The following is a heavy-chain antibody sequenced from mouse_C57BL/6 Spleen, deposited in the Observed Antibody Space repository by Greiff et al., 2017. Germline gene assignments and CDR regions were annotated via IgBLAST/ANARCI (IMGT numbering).Heavy chain of an antibody. V-gene: IGHV5-9-1*02. J-gene: IGHJ4*01. CDR2: ISSGGDYI. Sequence: EVKVVESGEGLVKPGGSLKLSCAASGFTFSSYAMSWVRQTPEKRLEWVAYISSGGDYIYYADTVKGRFTISRDNDRNTMYLQMSSLKSEDTAMYYCTRDRGYSNRNYYAMDYWGQGTSVTVSS. CDR1: GFTFSSYA. D-gene: IGHD2-5*01. CDR3: TRDRGYSNRNYYAMDY.